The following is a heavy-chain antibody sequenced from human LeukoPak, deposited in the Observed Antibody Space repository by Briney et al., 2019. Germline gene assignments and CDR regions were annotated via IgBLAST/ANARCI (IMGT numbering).Heavy chain of an antibody. CDR2: IYFSGST. CDR1: GGSISSYY. V-gene: IGHV4-59*01. Sequence: PSETLSLSCTVSGGSISSYYWSWIRQPPGKGLEWIGNIYFSGSTNYNPSLKSRVTISKDTSKHQFSLRLSSVTAADAAVYYCARSYYDSSGYYSRFDYWGQGTLVTVYS. J-gene: IGHJ4*02. CDR3: ARSYYDSSGYYSRFDY. D-gene: IGHD3-22*01.